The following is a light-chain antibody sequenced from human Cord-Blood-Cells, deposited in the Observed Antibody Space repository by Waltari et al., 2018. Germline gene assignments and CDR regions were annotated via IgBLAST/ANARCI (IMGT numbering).Light chain of an antibody. CDR2: DAS. J-gene: IGKJ5*01. CDR3: QQRSNWIT. CDR1: QSVSSY. Sequence: EIVLTQSPATLSLSPGERATLPCRASQSVSSYLAWYQQKPGQAPRLLIYDASNRATGIPARFSGSRSGTDFTLTISSLEPEDCAVYYCQQRSNWITFGQGTRLEIK. V-gene: IGKV3-11*01.